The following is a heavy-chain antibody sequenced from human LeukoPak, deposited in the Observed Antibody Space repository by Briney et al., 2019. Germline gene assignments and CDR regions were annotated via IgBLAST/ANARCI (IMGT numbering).Heavy chain of an antibody. CDR1: GITFTTYA. J-gene: IGHJ4*02. CDR3: AKGRARDGYIY. Sequence: GGSLRLSCAASGITFTTYATTWVRQAPGNGLEWVSSLSDSGDNTYYADSVKGRFTISRDNSKNTLHLQMNSLRAEDTAIYYCAKGRARDGYIYWGQGILVTVSS. CDR2: LSDSGDNT. V-gene: IGHV3-23*01. D-gene: IGHD5-24*01.